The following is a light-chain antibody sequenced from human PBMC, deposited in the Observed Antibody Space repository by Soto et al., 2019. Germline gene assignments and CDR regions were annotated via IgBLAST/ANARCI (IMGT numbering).Light chain of an antibody. Sequence: EIQMTQSPSTLSASVGDRVTITCRASQSIGSGLAWYQQKPGKAPKLLIYDASTWETGIPARFSGGGSGTEFTLTISSLQPEDFATYYCQQYNSYSPTFGQGTKVDI. CDR3: QQYNSYSPT. CDR1: QSIGSG. CDR2: DAS. J-gene: IGKJ1*01. V-gene: IGKV1-5*01.